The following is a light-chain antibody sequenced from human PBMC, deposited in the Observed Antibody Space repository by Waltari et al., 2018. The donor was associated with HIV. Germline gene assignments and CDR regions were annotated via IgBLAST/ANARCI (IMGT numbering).Light chain of an antibody. J-gene: IGLJ1*01. CDR1: SSDIGGYDY. CDR3: SSYTSVTTSYG. CDR2: EVN. V-gene: IGLV2-14*01. Sequence: QSALTQPASVSGSLGQSITISCTGTSSDIGGYDYVSWYQQHPGKAPKRLIYEVNNRPSGVSNRFSGSKSGNTAYLTISGLQGEDEADYYCSSYTSVTTSYGFGTGTNVTVL.